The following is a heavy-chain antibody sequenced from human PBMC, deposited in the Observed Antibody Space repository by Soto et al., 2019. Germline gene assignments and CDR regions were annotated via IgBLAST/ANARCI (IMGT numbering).Heavy chain of an antibody. CDR1: GYTFTSYD. CDR2: MNPNSGNT. CDR3: ARVYDWPTAHRYFDL. Sequence: QVPLVQSGAEVKKPGASVKVSCKASGYTFTSYDINWVRQATGQGLEWMGWMNPNSGNTGYAQKFQGRVTMTMNTSISTAYMYLSSLRSEDTAVYYCARVYDWPTAHRYFDLWGRGTLVTVSS. J-gene: IGHJ2*01. D-gene: IGHD5-12*01. V-gene: IGHV1-8*01.